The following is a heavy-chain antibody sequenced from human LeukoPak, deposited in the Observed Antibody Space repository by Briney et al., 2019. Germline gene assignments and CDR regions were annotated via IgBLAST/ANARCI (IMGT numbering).Heavy chain of an antibody. CDR3: ATVQYSSSWHWFDP. CDR1: GYTLTELS. D-gene: IGHD6-13*01. CDR2: FDPEDGET. V-gene: IGHV1-24*01. Sequence: GASVKVSCKVSGYTLTELSMHWVRQAPGKGLEWTGGFDPEDGETIYAQKFQGRVTMTEDTSTDTAYMELSSLRSEDTAVYYCATVQYSSSWHWFDPWGQGTLVTVSS. J-gene: IGHJ5*02.